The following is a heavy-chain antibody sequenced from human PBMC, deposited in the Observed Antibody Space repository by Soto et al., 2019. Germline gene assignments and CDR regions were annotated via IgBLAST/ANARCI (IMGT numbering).Heavy chain of an antibody. D-gene: IGHD2-15*01. CDR2: INPSGGST. CDR1: GYTFTSYY. Sequence: QVQLVQSGAEVKKPGASVKVSCKASGYTFTSYYMHWVRQAPGQGLEWMGIINPSGGSTSYAQKFQGRVTMTRDTYTSTVYMELSSPRSEDTAVYYCARSGYCSGGSCFPPSDYYYGMDVWGQGTTVTVSS. V-gene: IGHV1-46*01. J-gene: IGHJ6*02. CDR3: ARSGYCSGGSCFPPSDYYYGMDV.